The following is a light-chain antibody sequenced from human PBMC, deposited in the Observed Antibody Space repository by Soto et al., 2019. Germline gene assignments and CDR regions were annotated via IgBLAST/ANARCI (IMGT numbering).Light chain of an antibody. CDR2: KAS. CDR1: QSISSW. J-gene: IGKJ2*01. CDR3: QQYNSF. Sequence: DIQMTQSPSTLSASVGDRVTITCRASQSISSWLAWYQQKPGKAPKLLIYKASSLESGVPSRFSGSGSGTEFTFTISSLQPDDFATFYYQQYNSFFGQGNKLEIK. V-gene: IGKV1-5*03.